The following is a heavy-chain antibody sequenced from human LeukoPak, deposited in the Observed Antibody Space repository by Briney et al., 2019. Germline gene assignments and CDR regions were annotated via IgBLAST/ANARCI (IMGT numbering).Heavy chain of an antibody. CDR2: INWNGGST. Sequence: GGSLRLSCAASGFTFDDYGMSWVRQAPGKGLEWVSGINWNGGSTGYADSVKGRFTISRDNAKNSLYLQMNSLRAEDTALYHCARDHSSSWYEGFDPWGQGTLVTVSS. D-gene: IGHD6-13*01. CDR1: GFTFDDYG. V-gene: IGHV3-20*01. J-gene: IGHJ5*02. CDR3: ARDHSSSWYEGFDP.